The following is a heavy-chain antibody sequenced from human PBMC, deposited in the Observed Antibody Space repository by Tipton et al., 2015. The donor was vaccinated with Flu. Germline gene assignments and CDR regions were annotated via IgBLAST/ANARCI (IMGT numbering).Heavy chain of an antibody. CDR2: INSDGSST. V-gene: IGHV3-74*01. CDR1: GFTFSSYW. Sequence: GSLRLSCAASGFTFSSYWMHWVRQAPGKGLVWVSRINSDGSSTSYADSVKGRFTISRDNAKNTLYLQMNSLRAEDTAVYYCARGRFGPAAAILFDYWGQGTLVTVSS. J-gene: IGHJ4*02. CDR3: ARGRFGPAAAILFDY. D-gene: IGHD2-2*01.